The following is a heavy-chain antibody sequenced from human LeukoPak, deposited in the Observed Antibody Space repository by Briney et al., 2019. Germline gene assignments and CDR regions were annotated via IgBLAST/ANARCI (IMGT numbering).Heavy chain of an antibody. D-gene: IGHD3-3*02. J-gene: IGHJ4*02. CDR1: GGSVSSGISY. CDR3: ARILGSYFDY. CDR2: ISDSGGS. Sequence: SETLSLTCSVSGGSVSSGISYWSWIRQPPGEGLEWIAYISDSGGSDYNPSLRGRVTISLDTSKNQFSLRLTSVTAADTAVYYCARILGSYFDYWGQGTLVTVSS. V-gene: IGHV4-61*01.